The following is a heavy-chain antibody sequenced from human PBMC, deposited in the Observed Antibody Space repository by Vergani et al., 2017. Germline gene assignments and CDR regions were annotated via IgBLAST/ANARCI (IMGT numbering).Heavy chain of an antibody. Sequence: QVQLVQSGAEVKKPGSSVKVSCKASGGTFSSYAISWVRQAPGQGLEWMGGIIPIFGTANYAQKFQGRVTITADESTSTAYMERSSLRSEDTAVYYCARDFGSSSSGTYYYYGMDVWGQGTTVTVSS. D-gene: IGHD6-6*01. J-gene: IGHJ6*02. CDR2: IIPIFGTA. V-gene: IGHV1-69*01. CDR3: ARDFGSSSSGTYYYYGMDV. CDR1: GGTFSSYA.